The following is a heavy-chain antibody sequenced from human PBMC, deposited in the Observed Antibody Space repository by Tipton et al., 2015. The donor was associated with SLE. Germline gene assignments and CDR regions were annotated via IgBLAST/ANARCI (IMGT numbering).Heavy chain of an antibody. V-gene: IGHV4-34*01. CDR2: ISHSGST. D-gene: IGHD2-15*01. CDR1: GGSFSGYY. Sequence: TLSLTCAVFGGSFSGYYWSWIRQPPGKGLEWIEEISHSGSTNYNPSPKSRVTISVDKSKNQFSLKLNSLTAADTAVYYCAREGGKYCSGGSCYSIDYWGRGTLVTVSS. J-gene: IGHJ4*02. CDR3: AREGGKYCSGGSCYSIDY.